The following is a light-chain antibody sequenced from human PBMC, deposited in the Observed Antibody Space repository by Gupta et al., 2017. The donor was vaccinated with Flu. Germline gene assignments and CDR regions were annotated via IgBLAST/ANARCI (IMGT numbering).Light chain of an antibody. CDR2: KAS. Sequence: GDIVTITCRASQSISSWLAWYQQKPGKAPKLLIYKASSLESGVPSRFSGSGSGTEFTLTISSLQPDDFATYYCQQYNSYSYTFGQGTKLEIK. CDR1: QSISSW. CDR3: QQYNSYSYT. V-gene: IGKV1-5*03. J-gene: IGKJ2*01.